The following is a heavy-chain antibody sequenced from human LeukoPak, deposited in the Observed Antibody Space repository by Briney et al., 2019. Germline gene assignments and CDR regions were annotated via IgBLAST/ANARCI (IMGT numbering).Heavy chain of an antibody. D-gene: IGHD4-17*01. Sequence: GGSLRLSCAASGFTFSSSWMSWVRQAPGKGLEWVANIKQDGSEKYYVDSVKGRFTISRDNSKNTLYLQMNSLRAEDTAVYYCAKGYGDYFDYWGQGTLVTVSS. J-gene: IGHJ4*02. CDR2: IKQDGSEK. CDR3: AKGYGDYFDY. CDR1: GFTFSSSW. V-gene: IGHV3-7*03.